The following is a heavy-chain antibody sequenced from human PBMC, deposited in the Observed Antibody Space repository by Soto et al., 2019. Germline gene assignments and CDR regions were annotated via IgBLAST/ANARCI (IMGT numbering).Heavy chain of an antibody. Sequence: PGGSLRLSCAASGFTFSSYGMHWVRQAPGMGLEWVAVIWYDGSNKYYADSVKGRFTISRDNSKNTLYLQMNSLRAEDTAVYYCARFSHDYGDYFDYWGQGTLVTVSS. J-gene: IGHJ4*02. CDR3: ARFSHDYGDYFDY. CDR1: GFTFSSYG. V-gene: IGHV3-33*01. D-gene: IGHD4-17*01. CDR2: IWYDGSNK.